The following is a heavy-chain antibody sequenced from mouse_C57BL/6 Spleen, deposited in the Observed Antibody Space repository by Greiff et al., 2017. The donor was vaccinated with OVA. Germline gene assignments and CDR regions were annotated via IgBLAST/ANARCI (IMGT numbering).Heavy chain of an antibody. D-gene: IGHD1-1*01. V-gene: IGHV1-76*01. J-gene: IGHJ1*03. CDR2: IYPGSGNT. Sequence: VQLQQSGAELVRPGASVKLSCKASGYTFTDYYINWVKQRPGQGLEWIARIYPGSGNTYYNEKFKGKATLTAEKSSSTAYMQLSSLTSEDSAVYVGARRDAYYGSSYGYFDVWGTGTTVTVSS. CDR1: GYTFTDYY. CDR3: ARRDAYYGSSYGYFDV.